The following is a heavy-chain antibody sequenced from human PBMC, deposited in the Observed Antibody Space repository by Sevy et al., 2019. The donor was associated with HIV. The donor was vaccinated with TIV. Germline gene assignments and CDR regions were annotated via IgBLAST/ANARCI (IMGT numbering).Heavy chain of an antibody. CDR1: GGTFSSYA. Sequence: ASVKVSCKASGGTFSSYAISWVRQAPGQGLEWMGGIIPIFGTANYAQKFQGRVTITADEFTSTAYMELSSLRSEDTAVYYCARELDPYYYDSSGYYYRLDYWGQGTLVTVSS. D-gene: IGHD3-22*01. CDR2: IIPIFGTA. V-gene: IGHV1-69*01. CDR3: ARELDPYYYDSSGYYYRLDY. J-gene: IGHJ4*02.